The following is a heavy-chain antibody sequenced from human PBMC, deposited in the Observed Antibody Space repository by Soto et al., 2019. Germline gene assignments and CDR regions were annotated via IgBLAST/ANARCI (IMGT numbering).Heavy chain of an antibody. CDR3: ARNVRGFYYGVDV. D-gene: IGHD3-10*02. Sequence: QVQLQESGPGLVKPSQTLSLTCAISGDSVSSNSAAWNWIRQSPSRGLEWLGRTYYRSQWYSGYAESVKSRITINPDTSRNRLSLRLKSVPPDDAAVYFCARNVRGFYYGVDVWGQGTTVTVSS. V-gene: IGHV6-1*01. J-gene: IGHJ6*02. CDR1: GDSVSSNSAA. CDR2: TYYRSQWYS.